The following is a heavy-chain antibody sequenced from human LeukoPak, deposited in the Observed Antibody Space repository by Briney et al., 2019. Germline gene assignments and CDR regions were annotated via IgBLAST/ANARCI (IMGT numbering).Heavy chain of an antibody. J-gene: IGHJ4*02. CDR1: GFTFSNYA. V-gene: IGHV3-23*01. CDR2: IGGSGSST. CDR3: ATGSGS. Sequence: GGSLRLSCAASGFTFSNYAMSWVRQAPRKGLEWVSAIGGSGSSTYYADSVKGRFTISRDNSKNTLWLQMNSLRAEDTAVYYCATGSGSWGQGTRVTVSS. D-gene: IGHD2-15*01.